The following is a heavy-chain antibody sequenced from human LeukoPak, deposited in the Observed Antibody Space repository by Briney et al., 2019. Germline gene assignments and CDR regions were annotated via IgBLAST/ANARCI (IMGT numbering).Heavy chain of an antibody. D-gene: IGHD1-1*01. J-gene: IGHJ4*02. CDR2: INHSGST. Sequence: PSETLSLTCAVYGGSFSGYYWSWIRQPPGKGLEWIGEINHSGSTNYNPSLKSRVTISVDTSKNQFSLKLSSVTAADTAVYYCARVAEGYAGYWGQGTLVTVSS. CDR3: ARVAEGYAGY. V-gene: IGHV4-34*01. CDR1: GGSFSGYY.